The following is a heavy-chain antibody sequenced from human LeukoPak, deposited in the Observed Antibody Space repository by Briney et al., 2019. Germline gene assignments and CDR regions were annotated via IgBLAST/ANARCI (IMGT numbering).Heavy chain of an antibody. J-gene: IGHJ4*02. Sequence: PGGPLRLSCVASGFTFSSYNMNWVRQAPGKGLEWVSYITSGSSYIYYADSVKGRFTISRDNAKNSLYLQMNSLRGEDTAVYYCARHFYDSSGYPGIDSWGQGNLVTVSS. CDR2: ITSGSSYI. D-gene: IGHD3-22*01. V-gene: IGHV3-21*01. CDR1: GFTFSSYN. CDR3: ARHFYDSSGYPGIDS.